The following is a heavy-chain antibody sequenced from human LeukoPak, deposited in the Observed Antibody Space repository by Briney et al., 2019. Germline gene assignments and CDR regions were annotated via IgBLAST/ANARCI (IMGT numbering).Heavy chain of an antibody. D-gene: IGHD6-13*01. CDR1: GGSISSSSYY. CDR3: ARGRAAADNGHWFEP. CDR2: IYYSGST. Sequence: SETLSLTCTVSGGSISSSSYYWGWIRQPPGKGLEWIGSIYYSGSTYYNPSLKSRVTISVDTSKNQFSLKLSSVTAADTAVYYSARGRAAADNGHWFEPWGQGTLVTVSS. J-gene: IGHJ5*02. V-gene: IGHV4-39*07.